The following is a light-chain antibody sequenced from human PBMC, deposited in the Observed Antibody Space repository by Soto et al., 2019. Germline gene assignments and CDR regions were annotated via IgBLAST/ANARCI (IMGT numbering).Light chain of an antibody. CDR2: GPS. J-gene: IGKJ4*01. CDR1: QSVSSSY. V-gene: IGKV3-20*01. Sequence: EIVLTQSPGTLSLSPGERATLSCRASQSVSSSYLARYRQRPGQAPRLLIYGPSSRATGIPDRFSGSGSGTDFTLTISRLEPEDFAVYYCQQYGSSPLTFGGGTKVEIK. CDR3: QQYGSSPLT.